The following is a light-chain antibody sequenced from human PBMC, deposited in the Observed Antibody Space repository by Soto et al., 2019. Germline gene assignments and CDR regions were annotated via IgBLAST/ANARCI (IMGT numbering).Light chain of an antibody. CDR3: QQYSSHST. CDR2: AAS. CDR1: QSISTW. V-gene: IGKV1-5*01. J-gene: IGKJ1*01. Sequence: DIQITQSPSTLSASVGDRVTITCRAGQSISTWLAWYQQKPGQAPKLLISAASNLESGVPSRFSGSGSGTEFSLTISGLPPDDFASYYYQQYSSHSTFGQGTKVDIK.